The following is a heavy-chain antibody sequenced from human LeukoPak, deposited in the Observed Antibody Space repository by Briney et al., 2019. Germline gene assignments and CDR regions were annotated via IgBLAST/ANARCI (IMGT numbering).Heavy chain of an antibody. CDR3: AREMDTAMVDY. V-gene: IGHV3-21*01. CDR1: GFIFNAYN. D-gene: IGHD5-18*01. Sequence: GGSLRPSCAASGFIFNAYNMNWVRQAPGKGLEWVSFISSGSSYIYYADSVKGRFTISRDNSKNTLYLQMNSLRAEDTAVYYCAREMDTAMVDYWGQGTLVTVSS. CDR2: ISSGSSYI. J-gene: IGHJ4*02.